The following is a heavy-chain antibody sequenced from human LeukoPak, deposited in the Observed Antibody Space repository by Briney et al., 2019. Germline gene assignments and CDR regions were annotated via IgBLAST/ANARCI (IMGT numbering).Heavy chain of an antibody. V-gene: IGHV3-21*01. CDR3: AKDRNAERGFGEPQTYYYYYYMDV. CDR1: GFRFSSYS. CDR2: ISSSSNYI. D-gene: IGHD3-10*01. J-gene: IGHJ6*03. Sequence: GGSLRLSCAASGFRFSSYSMKWVRQAPGKGLEWVSSISSSSNYIYYADSVKGRFTISRDNSKNTLYLQMNSLRAEDTAVYYCAKDRNAERGFGEPQTYYYYYYMDVWGKGTTVTISS.